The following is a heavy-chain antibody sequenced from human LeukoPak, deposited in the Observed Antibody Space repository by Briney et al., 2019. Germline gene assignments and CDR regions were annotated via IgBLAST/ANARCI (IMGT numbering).Heavy chain of an antibody. J-gene: IGHJ4*02. Sequence: GGSLRLSCAASGFTFSDYYMSWLRQAPGKELEWVSYISGSSSYTNYADSVKGRFTISRDNAKNSLYLQMNSLRAEDTAVYYCARDGYTVSTQLPFHYWGQGTRVSVSS. CDR2: ISGSSSYT. CDR3: ARDGYTVSTQLPFHY. V-gene: IGHV3-11*06. D-gene: IGHD4-17*01. CDR1: GFTFSDYY.